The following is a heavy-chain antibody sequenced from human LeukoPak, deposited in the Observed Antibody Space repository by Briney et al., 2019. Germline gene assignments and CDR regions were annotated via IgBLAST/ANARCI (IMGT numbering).Heavy chain of an antibody. CDR2: INHSGST. CDR3: ARFVRIVVVTAIPWYAFDI. D-gene: IGHD2-21*02. J-gene: IGHJ3*02. Sequence: SETLSLTCAVYGGSFSGYYWSWIRQPPGKGLEWIGEINHSGSTNYNPSLKSRVTISVDTSKNQFSLKLSSVTAADTAVYYCARFVRIVVVTAIPWYAFDIWGQGTMVTVSS. V-gene: IGHV4-34*01. CDR1: GGSFSGYY.